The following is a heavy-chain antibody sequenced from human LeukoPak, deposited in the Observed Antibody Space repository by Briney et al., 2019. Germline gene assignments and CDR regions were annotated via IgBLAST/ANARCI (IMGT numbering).Heavy chain of an antibody. CDR1: GFTFSSYA. J-gene: IGHJ1*01. Sequence: QSGGSLRLSCVASGFTFSSYAMSWVRQAPGKGLEWVSAISSSGGSTYYADSVKGRFTISRDNSKNTLYLQMNSLRAEDTAVYYCAKEVQSPYFQHWGQGTLVTVSS. CDR3: AKEVQSPYFQH. CDR2: ISSSGGST. V-gene: IGHV3-23*01.